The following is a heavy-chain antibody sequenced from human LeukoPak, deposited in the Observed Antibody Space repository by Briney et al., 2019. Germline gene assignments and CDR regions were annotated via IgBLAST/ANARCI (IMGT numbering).Heavy chain of an antibody. Sequence: PSETLSLTCTVSGGSISSYYWSWIRQPPGKGLEWIGYIYYSGSTNYNPSLKSRVTISVDTSKNQFSLKLSSVTAADTAVYYCAGDDGYYGIDPWGQGTLVTVSS. V-gene: IGHV4-59*01. D-gene: IGHD3-10*01. CDR2: IYYSGST. CDR3: AGDDGYYGIDP. J-gene: IGHJ5*02. CDR1: GGSISSYY.